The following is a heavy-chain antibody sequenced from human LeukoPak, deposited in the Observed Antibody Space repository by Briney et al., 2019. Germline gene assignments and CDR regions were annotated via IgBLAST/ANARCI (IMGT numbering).Heavy chain of an antibody. V-gene: IGHV1-2*02. CDR2: INPNSGGT. CDR3: AITSTYAEGIYDY. D-gene: IGHD2-2*01. J-gene: IGHJ4*02. Sequence: ASVKVSCTASGYTFTGYYMHWVRQAPGQGLAWMGWINPNSGGTNYAQKFQGRVTMTRDTSISTAYMELSRLRSDDTAVYYCAITSTYAEGIYDYWGQGTLVTVSS. CDR1: GYTFTGYY.